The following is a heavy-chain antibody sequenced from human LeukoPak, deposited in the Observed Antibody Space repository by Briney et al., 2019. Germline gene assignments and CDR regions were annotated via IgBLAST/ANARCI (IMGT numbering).Heavy chain of an antibody. Sequence: PGGSPRLSCAASGLGLSSFGMHWVRQAPGKGLEWVAGIGYDGSHESEAESVKGRFTISRDNSRNTVYLQMNSLRVDDTAVYYCARGSRELDYWGQGTLVIVSS. D-gene: IGHD5-24*01. J-gene: IGHJ4*02. CDR1: GLGLSSFG. CDR2: IGYDGSHE. CDR3: ARGSRELDY. V-gene: IGHV3-33*01.